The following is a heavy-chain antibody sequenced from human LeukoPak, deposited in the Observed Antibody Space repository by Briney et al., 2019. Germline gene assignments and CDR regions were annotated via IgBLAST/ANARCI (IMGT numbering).Heavy chain of an antibody. D-gene: IGHD5-12*01. Sequence: SVKVSCKASGGTFSRYAISWVRQAPGQGLEWMGGIIPIFGTANYAQKFQGRVTITTDESTSTAYMELSSLRSEDTAVYYCARWWYSGYEGDDYYFDYWGQGTLVTVSS. J-gene: IGHJ4*02. CDR2: IIPIFGTA. V-gene: IGHV1-69*05. CDR3: ARWWYSGYEGDDYYFDY. CDR1: GGTFSRYA.